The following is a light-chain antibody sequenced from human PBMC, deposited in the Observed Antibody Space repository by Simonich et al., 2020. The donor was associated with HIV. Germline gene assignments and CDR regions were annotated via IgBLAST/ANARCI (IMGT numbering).Light chain of an antibody. CDR1: QSVSSN. V-gene: IGKV3-15*01. J-gene: IGKJ2*01. CDR2: GAS. CDR3: QQYDSWPYT. Sequence: EIVMTQSPATLSLSPGKIATLSCRASQSVSSNLACYQQKPGQAPRLLIYGASTRATGIPARFSGSGSGTEFTLTISSMQSEDFAVFYCQQYDSWPYTFGQGTKLEIK.